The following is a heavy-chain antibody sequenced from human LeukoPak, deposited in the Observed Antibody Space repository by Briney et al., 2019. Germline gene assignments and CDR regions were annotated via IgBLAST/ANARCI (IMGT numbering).Heavy chain of an antibody. D-gene: IGHD2-15*01. CDR2: IIPIFGTA. J-gene: IGHJ4*02. Sequence: GASVKVSCKASGGTFSSYAISWVRQAPGQGLEWMGGIIPIFGTANYAQKFQGRVTITADKSTSTAYMELSSLRSEDTAVYYCARDPQGYCSGGSCYSAYWGQGTLVTVSS. CDR3: ARDPQGYCSGGSCYSAY. V-gene: IGHV1-69*06. CDR1: GGTFSSYA.